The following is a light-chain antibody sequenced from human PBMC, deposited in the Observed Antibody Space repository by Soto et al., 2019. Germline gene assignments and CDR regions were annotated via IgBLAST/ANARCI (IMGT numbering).Light chain of an antibody. V-gene: IGKV3-20*01. CDR1: ESVSNNY. J-gene: IGKJ1*01. CDR2: GAS. Sequence: EIVLTQSPGTLSLSPGERATLSCRASESVSNNYLAWYQQKLGQAPRLLIYGASSRATGIPDRFSGSGSGTDFTLTISRLEPEDFAVYYCQQYGSSRTFGQGNKV. CDR3: QQYGSSRT.